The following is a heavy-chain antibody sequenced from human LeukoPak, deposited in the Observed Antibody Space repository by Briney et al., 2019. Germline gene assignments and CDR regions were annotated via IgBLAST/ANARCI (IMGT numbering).Heavy chain of an antibody. J-gene: IGHJ3*02. CDR2: ISGSGGST. V-gene: IGHV3-23*01. Sequence: PGGSLRLSCAASGFTFSSYAMSWVRQAPGKGLEWVSAISGSGGSTYYADSVKGRFTISRDNSKNTLYLQMNSLRAEDTAVYYCARRYYDFWSGRLDAFDIWGQGTMATVSS. CDR1: GFTFSSYA. CDR3: ARRYYDFWSGRLDAFDI. D-gene: IGHD3-3*01.